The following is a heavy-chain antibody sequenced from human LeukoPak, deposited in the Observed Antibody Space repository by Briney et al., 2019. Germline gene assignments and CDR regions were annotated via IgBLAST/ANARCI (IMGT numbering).Heavy chain of an antibody. CDR2: ISGSGGST. D-gene: IGHD2-2*01. Sequence: PGGSLRLSCAAYGFTFSSYAMSWVRQAPGKGLEWVSAISGSGGSTYYADSVKGRFTISRDNSKNTLYLQMNSLRAEDTAVYYCAKSKGIVVVPAAPRDAFDIWGQGTMVTVSS. CDR3: AKSKGIVVVPAAPRDAFDI. J-gene: IGHJ3*02. CDR1: GFTFSSYA. V-gene: IGHV3-23*01.